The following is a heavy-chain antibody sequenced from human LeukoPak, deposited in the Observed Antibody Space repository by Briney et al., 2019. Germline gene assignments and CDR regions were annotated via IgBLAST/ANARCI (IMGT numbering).Heavy chain of an antibody. Sequence: SETLSLTCAVYGGSFSGYYWSWIRQPPGKGLEWIGEINHSGSTNYNPSLKSRVTISVDTSKNQFSLKLSSVTAADTAVYYCARGPGIQLWSLVRRWFDPWGQGTLVTVSS. CDR3: ARGPGIQLWSLVRRWFDP. CDR2: INHSGST. D-gene: IGHD5-18*01. CDR1: GGSFSGYY. J-gene: IGHJ5*02. V-gene: IGHV4-34*01.